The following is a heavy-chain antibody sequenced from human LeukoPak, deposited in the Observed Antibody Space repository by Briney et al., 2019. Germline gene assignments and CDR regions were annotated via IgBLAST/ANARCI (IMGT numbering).Heavy chain of an antibody. D-gene: IGHD3-16*01. J-gene: IGHJ4*02. CDR2: INPNSGGA. CDR3: ARSTGTTFAFSDY. Sequence: ASVKVSCKASGYTFTSHHLHWVRQAPGQGLEWMGWINPNSGGANYAQKLEGRVTMTRDTSISTAYMELSRLRSDDTAVYYCARSTGTTFAFSDYWGQGTLVTVSS. CDR1: GYTFTSHH. V-gene: IGHV1-2*02.